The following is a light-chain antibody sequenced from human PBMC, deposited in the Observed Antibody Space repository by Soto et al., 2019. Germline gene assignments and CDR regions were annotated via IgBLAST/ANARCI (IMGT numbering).Light chain of an antibody. CDR3: QQRSNWPT. Sequence: EIVLKHSPATLSLSPGDRATLSCRASQSVSSHFAWYQQKSGQAPRLLIYDASKRATGIPARFSGSGSGTDFTLTISSLEPEDFAVYYCQQRSNWPTFGQGRRLEVK. J-gene: IGKJ5*01. CDR1: QSVSSH. CDR2: DAS. V-gene: IGKV3-11*01.